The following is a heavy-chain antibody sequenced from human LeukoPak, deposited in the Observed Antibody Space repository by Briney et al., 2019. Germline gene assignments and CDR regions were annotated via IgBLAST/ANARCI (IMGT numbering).Heavy chain of an antibody. CDR3: ASAFYGGNPDAGY. CDR1: GYTFTTDY. CDR2: INPSGGST. Sequence: ASVKVSCKAPGYTFTTDYIHWVRQAPGQGLEWMGIINPSGGSTTYAQKFQGRVIMTGDTSTSTVYMELSSLRSEDTAVYYCASAFYGGNPDAGYWGQGTLVTVSS. D-gene: IGHD4-23*01. J-gene: IGHJ4*02. V-gene: IGHV1-46*01.